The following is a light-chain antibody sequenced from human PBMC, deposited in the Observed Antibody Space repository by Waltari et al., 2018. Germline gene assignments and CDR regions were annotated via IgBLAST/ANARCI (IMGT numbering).Light chain of an antibody. CDR3: QQYYDWPRA. V-gene: IGKV3-15*01. Sequence: EVVMTQSPATLSVSPGERATLSCRASQSVSSKLAWYQQRPGQAPRLLISGASTRATGIPARFSGSGSGTEFTLTISSLQSEDFAVYYCQQYYDWPRAFGQGTKVEIK. CDR1: QSVSSK. CDR2: GAS. J-gene: IGKJ1*01.